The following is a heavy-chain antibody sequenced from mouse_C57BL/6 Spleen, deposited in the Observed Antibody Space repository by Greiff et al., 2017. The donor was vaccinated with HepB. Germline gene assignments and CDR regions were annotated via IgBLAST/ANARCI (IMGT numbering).Heavy chain of an antibody. CDR2: INPNNGGT. CDR1: GYTFTDYY. V-gene: IGHV1-26*01. J-gene: IGHJ4*01. Sequence: EVQLQQSGPELVKPGASVKISCKASGYTFTDYYMNWVKQSHGKSLEWIGDINPNNGGTSYNQKFKGKATLTVDKSSSTAYMGLRSLTSEDSAVYYCARSGITTVVADYAMDYWGQGTSVTVSS. D-gene: IGHD1-1*01. CDR3: ARSGITTVVADYAMDY.